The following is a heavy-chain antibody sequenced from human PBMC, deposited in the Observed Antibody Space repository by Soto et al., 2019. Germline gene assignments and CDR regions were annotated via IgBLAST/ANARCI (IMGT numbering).Heavy chain of an antibody. CDR3: TKDGMVRGVMDY. CDR2: ISGSGGST. D-gene: IGHD3-10*01. CDR1: GFTFSSYA. V-gene: IGHV3-23*01. J-gene: IGHJ4*02. Sequence: EVQLLESGGGLVQPGGSLRLSCAASGFTFSSYAMSWVRQAPGKGLQWVSTISGSGGSTYYADSVKGRFTISRDISKNTLYLQMNSLRAEDTAVYYCTKDGMVRGVMDYWGQRTLVTVSS.